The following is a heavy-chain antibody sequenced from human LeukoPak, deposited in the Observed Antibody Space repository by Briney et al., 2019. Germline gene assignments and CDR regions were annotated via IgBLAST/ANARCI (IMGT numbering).Heavy chain of an antibody. J-gene: IGHJ4*02. CDR3: ARQAKLEQQRVLDY. CDR1: GYSFTSYW. CDR2: IYPGDSDT. Sequence: GESLKISCKGSGYSFTSYWIGWVRQKPGKGLEWMGIIYPGDSDTRYSPSFQGQVTISADKSISTAYLQWSSLKASDTAMYYRARQAKLEQQRVLDYWGQGTLVTVSS. V-gene: IGHV5-51*01. D-gene: IGHD6-13*01.